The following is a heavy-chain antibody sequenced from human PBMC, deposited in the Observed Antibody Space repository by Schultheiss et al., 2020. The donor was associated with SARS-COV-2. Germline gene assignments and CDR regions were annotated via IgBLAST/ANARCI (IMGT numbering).Heavy chain of an antibody. CDR1: GGSFSGYY. CDR2: INHSGST. J-gene: IGHJ5*02. Sequence: SETLSLTCAVYGGSFSGYYWSWIRQPPGKGMEWIGEINHSGSTNYNPSLKSRVTISVDTSTNQFSLKLSSVTAADTAVYYCARVGYCSGGSCSNGWCDPWGQGTLVTVSS. D-gene: IGHD2-15*01. V-gene: IGHV4-34*01. CDR3: ARVGYCSGGSCSNGWCDP.